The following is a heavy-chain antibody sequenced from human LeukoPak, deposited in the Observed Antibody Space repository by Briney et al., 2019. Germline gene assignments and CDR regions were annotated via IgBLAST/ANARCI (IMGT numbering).Heavy chain of an antibody. CDR2: INPNSGGT. V-gene: IGHV1-2*02. D-gene: IGHD6-13*01. CDR1: GYTFTSYG. Sequence: ASVKVSCKASGYTFTSYGISWVRQAPGQGLEWMGWINPNSGGTNYAQKFQGRVTMTRDTSISTAYMELSRLRSDDTAVYYCASSSSSWYVGFDYWGQGTLVTVSS. CDR3: ASSSSSWYVGFDY. J-gene: IGHJ4*02.